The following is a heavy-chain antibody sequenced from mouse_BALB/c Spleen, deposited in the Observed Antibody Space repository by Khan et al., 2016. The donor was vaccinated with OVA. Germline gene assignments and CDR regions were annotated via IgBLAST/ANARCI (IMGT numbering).Heavy chain of an antibody. CDR1: GFTFSTYA. CDR2: ISSDGDYT. J-gene: IGHJ3*01. CDR3: ARSPYGNFAY. Sequence: EVQLVESGGGLVKPGGSLKLSCAASGFTFSTYAMSWVRQTPEKRLEWVATISSDGDYTYYPDSVKGRFTISRDNAKNTLYLQVSSLRSEDTAMYDCARSPYGNFAYWGQGTLVTVSA. V-gene: IGHV5-9-3*01. D-gene: IGHD2-1*01.